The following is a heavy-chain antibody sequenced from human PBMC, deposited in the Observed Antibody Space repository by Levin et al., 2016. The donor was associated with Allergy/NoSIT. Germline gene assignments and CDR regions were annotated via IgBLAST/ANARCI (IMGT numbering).Heavy chain of an antibody. V-gene: IGHV3-30-3*01. CDR1: GFTFSSYA. J-gene: IGHJ6*02. Sequence: GESLKISCAASGFTFSSYAMHWVRQAPGKGLEWVAVISYDGSNKYYADSVKGRFTISRDNSKNTLYLQMNSLRAEGTAVYYCARDPRDCSSTSCYSSYYYYGMDVWGQGTTVTVSS. CDR3: ARDPRDCSSTSCYSSYYYYGMDV. CDR2: ISYDGSNK. D-gene: IGHD2-2*01.